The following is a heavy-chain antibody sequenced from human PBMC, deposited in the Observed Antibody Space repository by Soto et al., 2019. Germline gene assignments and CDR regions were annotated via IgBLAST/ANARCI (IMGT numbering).Heavy chain of an antibody. D-gene: IGHD3-3*01. CDR3: AGQYYDFWSGSNYGMDV. CDR1: GGSISSGDYY. V-gene: IGHV4-30-4*01. CDR2: IYYSGST. J-gene: IGHJ6*02. Sequence: PSETLSLTCAVSGGSISSGDYYWSWIRQPPGKGLEWIGYIYYSGSTYYNPSLKSRVTISVDTSKNQFSLKLSSVTAADTAVYYCAGQYYDFWSGSNYGMDVWGQGTTVTVSS.